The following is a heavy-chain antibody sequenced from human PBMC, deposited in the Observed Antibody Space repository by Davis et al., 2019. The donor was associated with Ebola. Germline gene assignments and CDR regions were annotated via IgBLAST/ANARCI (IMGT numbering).Heavy chain of an antibody. Sequence: GESLKISCAASGFTFSSYGMHWVRQAPGKGLEWVAVIWYDGSNKYYADSVKGRFTISRDNAKNSLYLQMNSLRAEDTAVYYCARDRWLLGVWYFDLWGRGTLVTVSS. D-gene: IGHD3-22*01. CDR1: GFTFSSYG. V-gene: IGHV3-33*01. CDR3: ARDRWLLGVWYFDL. J-gene: IGHJ2*01. CDR2: IWYDGSNK.